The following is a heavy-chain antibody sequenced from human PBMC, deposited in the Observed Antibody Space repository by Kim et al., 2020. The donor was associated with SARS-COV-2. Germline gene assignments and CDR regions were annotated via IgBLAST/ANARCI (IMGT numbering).Heavy chain of an antibody. D-gene: IGHD6-13*01. V-gene: IGHV3-15*01. J-gene: IGHJ5*02. Sequence: AAPVKGRFTISRDDSKNTLYLQMNSLKTEDTAVYYCTTGEAAAAERWFDPWGQGTLVTVSS. CDR3: TTGEAAAAERWFDP.